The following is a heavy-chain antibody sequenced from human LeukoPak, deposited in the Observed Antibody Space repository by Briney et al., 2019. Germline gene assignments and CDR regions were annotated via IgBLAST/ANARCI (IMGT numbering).Heavy chain of an antibody. CDR1: GFTFSSYG. CDR2: ISGSGGST. CDR3: ARFGTDYYGSGSYYNPQARFDY. V-gene: IGHV3-23*01. D-gene: IGHD3-10*01. Sequence: GGTLRLSCAASGFTFSSYGMSWVRQAPGKGLEWVSAISGSGGSTYYADSVKGRFTISRDNAKNSLYLQMNSLRAEDTAVYYCARFGTDYYGSGSYYNPQARFDYWGQGTLVTVSS. J-gene: IGHJ4*02.